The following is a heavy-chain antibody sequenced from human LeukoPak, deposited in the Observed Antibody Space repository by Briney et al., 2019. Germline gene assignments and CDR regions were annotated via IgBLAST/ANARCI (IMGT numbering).Heavy chain of an antibody. CDR3: ARGRALKYQLHRYYYYYMDV. CDR2: MNPNSGNT. J-gene: IGHJ6*03. D-gene: IGHD2-2*01. V-gene: IGHV1-8*01. Sequence: GASVKVSCKASGYTFTSYDINWVRQATGQGLEWMGWMNPNSGNTGYAQKFQGRVTMTRNTSISAAYMELSSLRSEDTAVYYCARGRALKYQLHRYYYYYMDVWGKGTTVTVSS. CDR1: GYTFTSYD.